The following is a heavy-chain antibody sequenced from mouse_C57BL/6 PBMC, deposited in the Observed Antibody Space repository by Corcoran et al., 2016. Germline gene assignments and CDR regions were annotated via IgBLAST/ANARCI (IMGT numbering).Heavy chain of an antibody. Sequence: QVQLQQSGAELVKPGASVKISCKASGYAFSSYWMNWVKQRPGKGLEWIGQIYPGDGDTNYNGKFKGKATLTADKSSSTAYMQLSSLTSEDSAVYFCARRQLRADFDYWGQGTTLTVSS. D-gene: IGHD3-2*02. J-gene: IGHJ2*01. CDR1: GYAFSSYW. CDR3: ARRQLRADFDY. CDR2: IYPGDGDT. V-gene: IGHV1-80*01.